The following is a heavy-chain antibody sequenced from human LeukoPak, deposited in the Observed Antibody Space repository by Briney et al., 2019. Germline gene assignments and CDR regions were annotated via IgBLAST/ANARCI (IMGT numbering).Heavy chain of an antibody. V-gene: IGHV3-13*01. J-gene: IGHJ5*02. CDR1: GFTFNRKD. CDR3: ARTGTSSDTFDL. D-gene: IGHD7-27*01. Sequence: GGSLRLSCAASGFTFNRKDMHWIRQARGRGLEWVSGIGIIGDTYYSDSVKGRFTIPRETDKNSVYLQMSSLTAGDTAVYFCARTGTSSDTFDLWGQGTLVTVSS. CDR2: IGIIGDT.